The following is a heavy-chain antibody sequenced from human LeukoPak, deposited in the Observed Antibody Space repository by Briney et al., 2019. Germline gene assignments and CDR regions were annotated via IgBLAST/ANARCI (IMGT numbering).Heavy chain of an antibody. J-gene: IGHJ5*02. CDR1: GGSISSYY. CDR2: IYTSGST. D-gene: IGHD3-9*01. V-gene: IGHV4-4*07. Sequence: PSETLSLTYTVSGGSISSYYWSWIRQPAGKGLEWIGRIYTSGSTNDNPSLKSRVTMSVDTSKNQFSLKLSSVTAADTAVYYCAREGRSYDILTGYYACWFDPWGQGTLVTVSS. CDR3: AREGRSYDILTGYYACWFDP.